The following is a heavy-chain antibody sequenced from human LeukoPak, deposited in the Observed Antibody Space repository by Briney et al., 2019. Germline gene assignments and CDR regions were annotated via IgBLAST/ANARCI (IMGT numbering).Heavy chain of an antibody. Sequence: SETLSLTCTVSGGSISSYYWSWIRQPPGKGLEWIGYIYYSGSTNYNPSLKSRVTMSVDTSKNQFSLKLSSVTAADTAVYYCARVRGYCSSTSCYEAVVRGRNWFDPWGQGTLVTVSS. CDR2: IYYSGST. CDR1: GGSISSYY. V-gene: IGHV4-59*01. CDR3: ARVRGYCSSTSCYEAVVRGRNWFDP. J-gene: IGHJ5*02. D-gene: IGHD2-2*01.